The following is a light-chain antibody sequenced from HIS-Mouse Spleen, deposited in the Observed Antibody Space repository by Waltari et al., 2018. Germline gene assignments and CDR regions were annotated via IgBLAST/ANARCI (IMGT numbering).Light chain of an antibody. J-gene: IGLJ3*02. CDR2: GKN. CDR1: SLRSYY. CDR3: NSRDSSGNHWV. V-gene: IGLV3-19*01. Sequence: AVSVALGQTVRITCQGDSLRSYYASWYQQKPGQAPVLVIYGKNNRPSGIPDRFSGSSSGNTASLTITGAQAEDEADYYCNSRDSSGNHWVFGGGTKLTVL.